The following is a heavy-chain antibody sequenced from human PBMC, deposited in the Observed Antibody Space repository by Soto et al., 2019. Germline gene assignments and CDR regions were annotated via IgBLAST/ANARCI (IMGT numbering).Heavy chain of an antibody. CDR2: IDHDGRST. Sequence: EVQLVESGGGLVQPGGSLRLSCAASGFSFSTYWMHWVRQGPGKGLVWVSRIDHDGRSTSYADSVKGRFTISRDNAKNTLSLQMNSLTVADTCCDYCVRKAGASYMLADYFPHVGQGTLVTVSS. CDR1: GFSFSTYW. D-gene: IGHD2-8*01. V-gene: IGHV3-74*01. CDR3: VRKAGASYMLADYFPH. J-gene: IGHJ1*01.